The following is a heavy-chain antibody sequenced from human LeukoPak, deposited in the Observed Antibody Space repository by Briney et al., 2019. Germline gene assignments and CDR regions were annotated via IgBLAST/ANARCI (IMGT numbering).Heavy chain of an antibody. V-gene: IGHV4-59*12. Sequence: PSETLSLTCTVSGGSISSYYWSWIRQPAGKGLEWIGYIYYSGSTSYNPSLKSRVTISVDTSKNQFSLKLSSVTAADTAVYYCARGPVRTGAFDIWGQGTMVTVSS. J-gene: IGHJ3*02. CDR3: ARGPVRTGAFDI. CDR2: IYYSGST. D-gene: IGHD3-10*01. CDR1: GGSISSYY.